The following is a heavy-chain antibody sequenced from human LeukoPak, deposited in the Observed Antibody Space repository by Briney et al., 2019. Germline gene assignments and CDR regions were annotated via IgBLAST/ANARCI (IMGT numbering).Heavy chain of an antibody. Sequence: PGGSLRLSCAASGFTFSSYSMNWVRQAPGKGLEWVSYISSSSSTIYYADSVKGRFTISRDNAKNSLYLQMNSLRAEDTAVYYCARTDFWSGYPPRYYYYMDVWGKGTTVTVSS. V-gene: IGHV3-48*04. D-gene: IGHD3-3*01. CDR2: ISSSSSTI. J-gene: IGHJ6*03. CDR1: GFTFSSYS. CDR3: ARTDFWSGYPPRYYYYMDV.